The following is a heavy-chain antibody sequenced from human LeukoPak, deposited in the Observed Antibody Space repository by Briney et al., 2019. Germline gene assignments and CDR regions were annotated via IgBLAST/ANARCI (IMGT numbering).Heavy chain of an antibody. CDR2: ISAYNGNT. D-gene: IGHD2-8*01. V-gene: IGHV1-18*01. CDR1: GYTFTSYG. CDR3: ARYCTNGVCYHQPFDI. J-gene: IGHJ3*02. Sequence: ASVKVSCKASGYTFTSYGISWVRQAPGQGLEWMGWISAYNGNTNYAQKLQGRVTMTTDTSTSTAYMELRSLRSDDTAVYYCARYCTNGVCYHQPFDIWGQGTMVTVSS.